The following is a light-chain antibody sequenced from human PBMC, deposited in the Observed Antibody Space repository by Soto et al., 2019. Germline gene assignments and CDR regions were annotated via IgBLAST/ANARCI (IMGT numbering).Light chain of an antibody. CDR2: GAS. CDR1: QSVSTN. CDR3: QERSRWPRAT. J-gene: IGKJ4*01. Sequence: EIVMTQSPAILSVSPGERATLSCRASQSVSTNLAWFQQKPGQTPRLLFNGASTRATGIPARFTGSGSGTEFILTISSLQSEDFAVYYCQERSRWPRATFGGGTKVDIK. V-gene: IGKV3-15*01.